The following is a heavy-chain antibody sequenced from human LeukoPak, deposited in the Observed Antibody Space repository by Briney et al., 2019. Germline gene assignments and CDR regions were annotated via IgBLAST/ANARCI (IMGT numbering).Heavy chain of an antibody. V-gene: IGHV1-18*01. CDR2: ISAYNGNT. CDR3: ARSMSVVPAAISLVGPYYYYGMDV. CDR1: GYTFTSYG. J-gene: IGHJ6*02. Sequence: ASVKVSCKASGYTFTSYGISWVRQAPGQGLEWMGWISAYNGNTNYAQKLQGRVTMTTDTSTSTAYMELSSLRSEDTAVYYCARSMSVVPAAISLVGPYYYYGMDVWGQGTTVTVSS. D-gene: IGHD2-2*02.